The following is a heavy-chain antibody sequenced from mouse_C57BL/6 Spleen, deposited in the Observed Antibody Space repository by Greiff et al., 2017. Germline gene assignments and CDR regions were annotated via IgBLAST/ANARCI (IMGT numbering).Heavy chain of an antibody. J-gene: IGHJ4*01. CDR2: ISSGSSTI. CDR1: GFTFSDYG. D-gene: IGHD2-4*01. CDR3: AIGIYYDYDGYAMDY. V-gene: IGHV5-17*01. Sequence: EVQVVESGGGLVKPGGSLKLSCAASGFTFSDYGMHWVRQAPEKGLEWVAYISSGSSTIYYADTVKGRFTISRDNAKNTLFLQMTSLMSEDTAMYYCAIGIYYDYDGYAMDYWGQGTSVTVSS.